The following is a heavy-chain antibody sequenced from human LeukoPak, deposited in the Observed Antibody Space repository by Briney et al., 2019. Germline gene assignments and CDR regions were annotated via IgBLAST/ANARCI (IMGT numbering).Heavy chain of an antibody. CDR2: ISGSGGST. CDR3: AEGGTMIVADLFDY. D-gene: IGHD3-22*01. J-gene: IGHJ4*02. Sequence: GGSLRLSCAASGFTFSSYAMSWVRQAPGKGLEWGSAISGSGGSTYYADSVKGRFTISRDNSKNTLYLQMNSLRAADTAVYYCAEGGTMIVADLFDYWGQGTLVTVSS. CDR1: GFTFSSYA. V-gene: IGHV3-23*01.